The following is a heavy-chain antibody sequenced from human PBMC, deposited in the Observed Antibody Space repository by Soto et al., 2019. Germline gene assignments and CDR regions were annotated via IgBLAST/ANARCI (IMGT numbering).Heavy chain of an antibody. V-gene: IGHV3-7*01. J-gene: IGHJ3*02. CDR3: AKYGAGSYGAYALDM. CDR2: INPGGRQK. D-gene: IGHD3-10*01. CDR1: GFTFGSYW. Sequence: GGYLRLSCAASGFTFGSYWMIWVRQAPGKGLECVANINPGGRQKNYVDSVQGPFSISRDDAEKSHHLQMNSLRVEDTGVYYCAKYGAGSYGAYALDMWGQGT.